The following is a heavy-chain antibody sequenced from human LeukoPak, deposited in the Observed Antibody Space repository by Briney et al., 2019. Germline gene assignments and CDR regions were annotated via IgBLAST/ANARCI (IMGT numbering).Heavy chain of an antibody. CDR2: ISDSGST. CDR1: GDSFSSYY. J-gene: IGHJ4*02. D-gene: IGHD1-26*01. Sequence: SETLSLTCTVSGDSFSSYYWSWLRQSPGKGLEWIAYISDSGSTNHNPSLKSRVAISVDTSKKQLSLKLSSVAAADTAMYYCARHSGLYSDFYFDYWGQGTLVTVSS. CDR3: ARHSGLYSDFYFDY. V-gene: IGHV4-59*08.